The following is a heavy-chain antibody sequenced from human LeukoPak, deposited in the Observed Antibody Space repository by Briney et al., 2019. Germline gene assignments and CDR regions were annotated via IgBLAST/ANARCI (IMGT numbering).Heavy chain of an antibody. D-gene: IGHD1-14*01. J-gene: IGHJ4*02. CDR2: MNPNSGNT. V-gene: IGHV1-8*01. CDR1: GYTFTSYD. CDR3: ARGSSNQDLNVAYYFDY. Sequence: GASVQVSCKASGYTFTSYDINWVRQATGQGLEWMGWMNPNSGNTGYAQKCQGRVTMTRNTSISTAYMELSSLRSEDTAVYYCARGSSNQDLNVAYYFDYWGQGTLVTVSS.